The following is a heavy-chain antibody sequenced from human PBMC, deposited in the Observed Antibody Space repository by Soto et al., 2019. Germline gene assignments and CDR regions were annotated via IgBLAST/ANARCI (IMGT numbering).Heavy chain of an antibody. CDR3: ARGLSTASLRPDY. D-gene: IGHD6-6*01. V-gene: IGHV3-74*01. CDR1: GFTFSSYW. CDR2: INGDGSTT. Sequence: GGSLRLSCAASGFTFSSYWMHWVRQAPGKGLVWVSRINGDGSTTNYADSVKGRITISRDNAKNTLDLQMNSLRDEDTAVYYCARGLSTASLRPDYWGQGTLVTVSS. J-gene: IGHJ4*02.